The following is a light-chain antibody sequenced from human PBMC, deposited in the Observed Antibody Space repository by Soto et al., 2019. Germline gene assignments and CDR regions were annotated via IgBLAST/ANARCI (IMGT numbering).Light chain of an antibody. Sequence: EIVLTQSPGTLSLSPGERATLSCRASQSVSSNYLAWYQQKPGQAPRLLIFGVSSRATGIPDRFSGGGSGTDFTLTISRLEPEDFAVYYCQQYGSSPWTFGQGTKVDI. J-gene: IGKJ1*01. CDR3: QQYGSSPWT. CDR2: GVS. CDR1: QSVSSNY. V-gene: IGKV3-20*01.